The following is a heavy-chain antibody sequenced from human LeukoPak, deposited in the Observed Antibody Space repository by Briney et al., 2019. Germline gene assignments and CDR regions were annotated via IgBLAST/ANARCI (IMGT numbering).Heavy chain of an antibody. J-gene: IGHJ5*02. V-gene: IGHV4-59*01. CDR1: GGSISSSY. Sequence: PSETLSLTCTVSGGSISSSYWSWIRQPPGKGLEWIGYTYYRGSTAYNPSLKSRVTISSDTSKNQFSLRLSSVTAADTAVYYCAKSEYRGWFDPWGQGTLVTVSS. CDR2: TYYRGST. D-gene: IGHD5-12*01. CDR3: AKSEYRGWFDP.